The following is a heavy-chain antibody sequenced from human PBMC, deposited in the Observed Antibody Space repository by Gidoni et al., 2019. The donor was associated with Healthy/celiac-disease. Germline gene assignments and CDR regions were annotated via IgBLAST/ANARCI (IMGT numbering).Heavy chain of an antibody. CDR2: INPSGGST. Sequence: QVQLVQSGAEVKKPGASVKASCKASGYTFTSYYMHWVRQAPGQGLEWMGIINPSGGSTSYAQKFQGRVTMTRDTSTSTVYMELSSLRSEDTAVYYCARDGIGYCSGGSCYPNNWFDPWGQGTLVTVSS. V-gene: IGHV1-46*01. D-gene: IGHD2-15*01. CDR1: GYTFTSYY. CDR3: ARDGIGYCSGGSCYPNNWFDP. J-gene: IGHJ5*02.